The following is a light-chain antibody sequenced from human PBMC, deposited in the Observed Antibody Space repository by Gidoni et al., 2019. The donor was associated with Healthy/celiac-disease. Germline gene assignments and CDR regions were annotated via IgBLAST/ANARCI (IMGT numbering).Light chain of an antibody. CDR1: SSDVGGYNY. CDR3: SSYTSSSTRV. J-gene: IGLJ1*01. Sequence: QSALTQPASVSGSPGQSITISCTVTSSDVGGYNYVSWYQPHPGKAPKLMMYDVSNRPSGVSNRFSGSKSGNTASLTISGLQAEDEADYYCSSYTSSSTRVFGTGTKVTVL. CDR2: DVS. V-gene: IGLV2-14*03.